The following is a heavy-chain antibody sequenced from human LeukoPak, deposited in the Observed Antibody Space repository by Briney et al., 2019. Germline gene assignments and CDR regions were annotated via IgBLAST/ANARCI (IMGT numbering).Heavy chain of an antibody. CDR2: ISGSGGST. Sequence: GGSLRLSCAASGFTFSSYAMSWVRQAPGKGLEWVSAISGSGGSTYYADSVKGRFTISRDNSKSTLYLQMNSLRAEDTAVYYCARVPNYYDSSGYYPFDYWGQGTLVTVSS. CDR3: ARVPNYYDSSGYYPFDY. J-gene: IGHJ4*02. D-gene: IGHD3-22*01. CDR1: GFTFSSYA. V-gene: IGHV3-23*01.